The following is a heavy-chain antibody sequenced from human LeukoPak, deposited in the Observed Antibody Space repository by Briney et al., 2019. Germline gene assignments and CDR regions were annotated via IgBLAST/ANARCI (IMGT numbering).Heavy chain of an antibody. CDR2: MYKSGST. V-gene: IGHV4-59*08. CDR3: ARGTSALSYFDY. CDR1: GGSFSTYY. Sequence: SETLSLTCAVYGGSFSTYYWSWIRQPPGKGLEWIGYMYKSGSTNYNPSLKSRVTISVDTSKDQFSLKLSSVTAADTAVYFCARGTSALSYFDYWGQGALVTVSS. D-gene: IGHD2-2*01. J-gene: IGHJ4*02.